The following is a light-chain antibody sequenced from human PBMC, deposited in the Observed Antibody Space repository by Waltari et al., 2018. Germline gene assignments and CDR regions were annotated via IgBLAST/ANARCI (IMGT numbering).Light chain of an antibody. CDR1: SSDVGSYTR. V-gene: IGLV2-18*02. CDR3: SSYTSSGTSVV. J-gene: IGLJ2*01. CDR2: DVN. Sequence: QSALTQPPSVSGSPGQSVAISCTGASSDVGSYTRVSWYQQPPGTAPKLLIYDVNNRPSGVPDRFSGSKSGNTASLTISGLQAEDEADYYCSSYTSSGTSVVFGGGTKLTVL.